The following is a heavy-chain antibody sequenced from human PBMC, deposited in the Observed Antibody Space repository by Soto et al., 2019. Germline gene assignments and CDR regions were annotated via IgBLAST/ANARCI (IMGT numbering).Heavy chain of an antibody. CDR2: ISGRGDST. Sequence: EVQLLESGGGLIQPGGSLRLSCAPSGFIFSSYTMGWVRQAPGKGLEWVSSISGRGDSTYYADSVKGRFTISRDNAKNSLYLEMNSLRAEDTAVYYCARESEDLTSNFDYWGQGTLVTVSS. CDR3: ARESEDLTSNFDY. CDR1: GFIFSSYT. V-gene: IGHV3-23*01. J-gene: IGHJ4*02.